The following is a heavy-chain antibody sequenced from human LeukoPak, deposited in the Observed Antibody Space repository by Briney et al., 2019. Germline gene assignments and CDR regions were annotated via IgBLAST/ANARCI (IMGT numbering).Heavy chain of an antibody. J-gene: IGHJ4*02. CDR3: ARDRGEMGRGREAFDYFDY. D-gene: IGHD3-10*01. CDR2: ISNNNVKT. V-gene: IGHV1-18*01. Sequence: GASVKVSYTASGYTFSSFGISWVRQAPGQGLEWMGWISNNNVKTKYAQKFQGRVTITTDTSTTTAYMELRSLRSDDTALYYCARDRGEMGRGREAFDYFDYWGQGTLVTVSS. CDR1: GYTFSSFG.